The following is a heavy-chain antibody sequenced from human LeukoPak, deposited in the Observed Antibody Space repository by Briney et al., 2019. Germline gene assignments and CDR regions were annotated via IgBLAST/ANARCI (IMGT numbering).Heavy chain of an antibody. J-gene: IGHJ4*02. V-gene: IGHV3-7*01. CDR2: IKPDGSVK. CDR3: VTRRGDY. D-gene: IGHD3-10*01. Sequence: GGSLRLSCAASGFTFSSYWMNWVRQAPGKGLEWVANIKPDGSVKSYVDSLKGRFTISRDNAMNSLFLQMNSLRAEDTAVYYCVTRRGDYWGQGTLVTVSS. CDR1: GFTFSSYW.